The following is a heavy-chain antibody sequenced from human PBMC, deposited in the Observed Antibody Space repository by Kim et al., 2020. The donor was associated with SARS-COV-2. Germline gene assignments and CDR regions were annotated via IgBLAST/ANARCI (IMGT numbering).Heavy chain of an antibody. Sequence: GGSLRLSCAASGFTFGDYAMPWVRQAPGKGLEWVSGISWNSGSIGCAASAKCRFTISSDNAKNSLDLQMNSLRAEDTALYYCAKEGYGSGYFDYWGQGTLVTVSS. V-gene: IGHV3-9*01. D-gene: IGHD3-10*01. CDR1: GFTFGDYA. CDR3: AKEGYGSGYFDY. CDR2: ISWNSGSI. J-gene: IGHJ4*02.